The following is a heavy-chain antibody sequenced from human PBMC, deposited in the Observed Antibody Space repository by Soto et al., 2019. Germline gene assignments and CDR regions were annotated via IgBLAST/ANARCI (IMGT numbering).Heavy chain of an antibody. Sequence: GGSLRLSCAASGFTFSSYWMHWVRQAPGQGLVWVSHINSDGNCTNYADSVKGRFTISRDNAKNTLYLQMNSLRAEDTAVYYCAANRGYNYYYGMDVWGQGTTVTVSS. CDR3: AANRGYNYYYGMDV. J-gene: IGHJ6*02. CDR1: GFTFSSYW. D-gene: IGHD3-22*01. V-gene: IGHV3-74*01. CDR2: INSDGNCT.